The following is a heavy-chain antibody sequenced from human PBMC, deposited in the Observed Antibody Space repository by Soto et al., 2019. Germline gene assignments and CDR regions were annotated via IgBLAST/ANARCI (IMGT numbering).Heavy chain of an antibody. V-gene: IGHV3-30*18. CDR1: GFTFSDYA. J-gene: IGHJ4*02. CDR3: AKGGRQWLVTSDFNY. Sequence: VQLVESGGGVVQPGRSLRLSCAASGFTFSDYAMRWVRQAPGKGLEWVAVVSHDGRNTHYADSVKGRFTISRDSSKNTVSLEMTSLRAEDTAGYYCAKGGRQWLVTSDFNYWGQGALVTVSS. CDR2: VSHDGRNT. D-gene: IGHD6-19*01.